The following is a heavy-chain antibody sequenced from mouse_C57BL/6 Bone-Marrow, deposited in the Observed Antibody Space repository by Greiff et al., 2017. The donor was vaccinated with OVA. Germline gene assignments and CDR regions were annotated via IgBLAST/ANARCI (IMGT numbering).Heavy chain of an antibody. CDR1: GYTFTSYW. Sequence: QVQLQQSGAELVKPGASVKMSCKASGYTFTSYWITWVKQRPGQGLEWIGDIYPGSGSTNYNEKFKSKATLTVDTSSSTAYMQLSSLTSEDSAVYYCARGPLYYYGSSDYWGQGTTLTVSS. CDR3: ARGPLYYYGSSDY. V-gene: IGHV1-55*01. CDR2: IYPGSGST. J-gene: IGHJ2*01. D-gene: IGHD1-1*01.